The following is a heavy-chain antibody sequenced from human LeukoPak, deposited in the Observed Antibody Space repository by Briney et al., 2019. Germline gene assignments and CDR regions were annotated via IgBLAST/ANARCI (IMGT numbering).Heavy chain of an antibody. V-gene: IGHV3-23*01. D-gene: IGHD3-22*01. CDR2: ISGSGGST. Sequence: GGSLRLSCAASGFTFSSYAMSWVRQAPGKGLEWGSAISGSGGSTYYADSVKGRFTISRHNSKNTLYLQMNSLRAEDTAVYYCAKDYYDSSGYDYWGQGTLVTVSS. CDR1: GFTFSSYA. J-gene: IGHJ4*02. CDR3: AKDYYDSSGYDY.